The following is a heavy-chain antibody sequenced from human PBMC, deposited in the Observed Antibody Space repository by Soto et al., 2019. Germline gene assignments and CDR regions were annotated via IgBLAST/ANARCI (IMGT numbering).Heavy chain of an antibody. V-gene: IGHV1-2*02. CDR1: GYTXNGYY. Sequence: SXKVSCKASGYTXNGYYMDWVRQAPGQGLEWMGWINPNSGGTNYAQKFQGRVTMTRDTSISTAYMELSRLRSDDTAVHYCARDGGGCSSTSCRYYYYYYGMDAWGQGTTATVS. D-gene: IGHD2-2*01. J-gene: IGHJ6*02. CDR2: INPNSGGT. CDR3: ARDGGGCSSTSCRYYYYYYGMDA.